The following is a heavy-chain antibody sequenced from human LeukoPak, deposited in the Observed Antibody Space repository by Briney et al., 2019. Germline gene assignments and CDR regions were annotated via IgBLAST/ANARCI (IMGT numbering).Heavy chain of an antibody. J-gene: IGHJ4*02. CDR1: GFTFSSYA. D-gene: IGHD3-22*01. Sequence: GGSLRLSCAASGFTFSSYAMSWVRQAPGKGLEWVSGISWNSGSIGYADSVKGRFTISRDNAKNSLYLQMNSLRAEDTALYYCAKGLVVITAYFGYWGQGTLVTVSS. V-gene: IGHV3-9*01. CDR2: ISWNSGSI. CDR3: AKGLVVITAYFGY.